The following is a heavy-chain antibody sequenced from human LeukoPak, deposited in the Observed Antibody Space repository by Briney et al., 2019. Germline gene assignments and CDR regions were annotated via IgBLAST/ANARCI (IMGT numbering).Heavy chain of an antibody. CDR1: GFIFSAYA. D-gene: IGHD4-17*01. CDR3: AKRVTVTTKYFDS. V-gene: IGHV3-23*01. J-gene: IGHJ4*02. CDR2: TGTGGET. Sequence: GGSLRLSCAASGFIFSAYAMSWVRQAPGQGLEWLSVTGTGGETHYADSVRGRFTISRSNFKNTLYLQMNSLRAEDTAVYYCAKRVTVTTKYFDSWGQGTLVTVSS.